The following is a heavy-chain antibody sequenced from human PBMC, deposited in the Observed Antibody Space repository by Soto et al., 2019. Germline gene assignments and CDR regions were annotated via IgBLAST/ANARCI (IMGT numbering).Heavy chain of an antibody. J-gene: IGHJ6*03. V-gene: IGHV3-66*01. CDR1: GXXXXXXY. Sequence: DVQLVESGGGXXXXGGXXXXSCAGSGXXXXXXYMSXXXXXXGXGLEWVSLIQSGGSTFYADSVKGRFSISRDNSKNTVYLQMNSLRAEDTAVYYCARDDVHCSGGRCYGVPMDVWGKGTTVTVSS. CDR3: ARDDVHCSGGRCYGVPMDV. CDR2: IQSGGST. D-gene: IGHD2-15*01.